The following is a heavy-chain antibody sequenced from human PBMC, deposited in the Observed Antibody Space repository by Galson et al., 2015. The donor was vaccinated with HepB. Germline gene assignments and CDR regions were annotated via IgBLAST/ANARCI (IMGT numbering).Heavy chain of an antibody. CDR1: GFTFSSYG. CDR3: AKSGGDSSGYTTGAFDI. V-gene: IGHV3-30*18. Sequence: SLRLSCAASGFTFSSYGMHWVRQAPGKGLEWVAVISYDGSNKYYADSVKGRFTISRDNSKNTLYLQMNSLRAEDTAVYYCAKSGGDSSGYTTGAFDIWGQGTMVTVSS. D-gene: IGHD3-22*01. J-gene: IGHJ3*02. CDR2: ISYDGSNK.